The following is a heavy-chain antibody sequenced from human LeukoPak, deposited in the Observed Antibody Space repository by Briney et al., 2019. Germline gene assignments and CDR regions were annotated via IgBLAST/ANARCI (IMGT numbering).Heavy chain of an antibody. V-gene: IGHV4-34*01. CDR2: INHSGST. Sequence: SSETLSLTCAVYGGSFSGYYWSWIRQPPGKGLEWIGEINHSGSTNYNPSLKSRVTISVDTSKNQFSPKLGSVTAADTAVYYCAREASGSYYKGFDYWGQGTLVTVSS. CDR3: AREASGSYYKGFDY. CDR1: GGSFSGYY. J-gene: IGHJ4*02. D-gene: IGHD3-10*01.